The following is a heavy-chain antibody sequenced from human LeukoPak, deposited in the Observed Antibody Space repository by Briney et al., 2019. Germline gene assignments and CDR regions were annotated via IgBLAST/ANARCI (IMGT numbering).Heavy chain of an antibody. J-gene: IGHJ4*02. Sequence: GGSLRLSCAASGFTFSSYSMNWVRQAPGKGLEWVSFISSSSSTIYYADSVKGRFTIPRDNAKNSLCLQMNSLRAEDTAVYYCARDRGGSYSAIDYWGQGTLVTVSS. CDR2: ISSSSSTI. CDR3: ARDRGGSYSAIDY. D-gene: IGHD1-26*01. V-gene: IGHV3-48*04. CDR1: GFTFSSYS.